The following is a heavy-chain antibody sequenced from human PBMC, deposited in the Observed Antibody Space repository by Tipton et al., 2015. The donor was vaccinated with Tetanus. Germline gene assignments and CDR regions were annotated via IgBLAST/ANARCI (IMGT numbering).Heavy chain of an antibody. V-gene: IGHV4-59*01. CDR1: GVSMNEYY. D-gene: IGHD3-10*01. CDR3: ARGSVRGVMDY. Sequence: TLSLTCTVSGVSMNEYYWTWIRQPPGKGLEWIGYSYSTWSATYHPSLESRLTLSVDTSKKQSSLRLTSVTAADTATYYCARGSVRGVMDYWGQGILVTVS. CDR2: SYSTWSA. J-gene: IGHJ4*02.